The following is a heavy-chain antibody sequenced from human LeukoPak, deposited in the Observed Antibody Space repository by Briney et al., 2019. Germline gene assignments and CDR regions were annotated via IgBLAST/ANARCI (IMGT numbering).Heavy chain of an antibody. J-gene: IGHJ4*02. Sequence: GGSLRLSCAASGFTFSSYAMSWVRQAPGKGLEWVSAISGSGGSTYYADPVKGLFTISRDNSKNTLYLQMNSLRAEDTAVYYCAKAGVNGYYYDSSGYYSYYFDYWGQGTLVTVSS. CDR3: AKAGVNGYYYDSSGYYSYYFDY. V-gene: IGHV3-23*01. CDR2: ISGSGGST. CDR1: GFTFSSYA. D-gene: IGHD3-22*01.